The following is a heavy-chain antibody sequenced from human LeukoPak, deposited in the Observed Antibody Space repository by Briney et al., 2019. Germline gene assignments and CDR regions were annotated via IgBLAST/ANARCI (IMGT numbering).Heavy chain of an antibody. V-gene: IGHV4-59*08. CDR1: GGSISSYY. CDR3: ARAGGKKAFDI. Sequence: SETLSLTCTVSGGSISSYYWSWIRQPPAKGLEWIGYIYYSGSTYYNPSLKSRVTISVDTSKNQFSLKLSSVTAADTAVYYCARAGGKKAFDIWGQGTMVTVSS. D-gene: IGHD1-14*01. J-gene: IGHJ3*02. CDR2: IYYSGST.